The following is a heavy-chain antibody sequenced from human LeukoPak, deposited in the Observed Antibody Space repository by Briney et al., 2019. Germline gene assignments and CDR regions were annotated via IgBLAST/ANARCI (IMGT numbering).Heavy chain of an antibody. CDR1: GFTLGGYT. D-gene: IGHD1-26*01. J-gene: IGHJ3*02. V-gene: IGHV3-48*01. CDR2: ISSSSRSI. Sequence: GGSRSLSCAPSGFTLGGYTLTWAGQAQGKGLKGVPFISSSSRSIYYADSVKGRFTLSRDNAKNSLYLEMNSLRAEDTALYYCTRDMGPELGRHTFDIWGQGTMVTVSS. CDR3: TRDMGPELGRHTFDI.